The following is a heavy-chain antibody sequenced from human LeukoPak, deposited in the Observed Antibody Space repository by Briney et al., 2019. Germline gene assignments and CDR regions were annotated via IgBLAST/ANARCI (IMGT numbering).Heavy chain of an antibody. Sequence: GGSLRLSCAASGFTFSSYSMNWVRQAPGKGLERVSSISSSSSYIYYADSVKGRFTIPRDNAKNSLYLQMNSLRAEDTAVYYCARGYGLVGATPDYWGQGTLVTVSS. D-gene: IGHD1-26*01. CDR3: ARGYGLVGATPDY. J-gene: IGHJ4*02. CDR1: GFTFSSYS. CDR2: ISSSSSYI. V-gene: IGHV3-21*01.